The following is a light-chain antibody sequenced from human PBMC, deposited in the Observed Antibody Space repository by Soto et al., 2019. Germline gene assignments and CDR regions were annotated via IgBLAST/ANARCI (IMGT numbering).Light chain of an antibody. Sequence: QSSLTQPASVSGSPGQSITISCSGNAVSYQLVSWYQQQPGKAPKLILYNVTRRPSGVSNRFSGFKSGTTASLKITGLQAEDEADYYCCSFVGVTNYVFGNGTKVTVL. CDR2: NVT. J-gene: IGLJ1*01. CDR1: GNAVSYQL. V-gene: IGLV2-23*02. CDR3: CSFVGVTNYV.